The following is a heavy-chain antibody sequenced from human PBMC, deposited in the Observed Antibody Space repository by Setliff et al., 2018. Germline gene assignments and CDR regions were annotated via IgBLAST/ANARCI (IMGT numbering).Heavy chain of an antibody. CDR2: LSIGGSA. CDR1: GGSISSYY. V-gene: IGHV4-4*07. J-gene: IGHJ6*03. CDR3: AREQWLDPPGYYYMDV. Sequence: SETLSLTCTVSGGSISSYYWSWIRQPAGKGLEWIGHLSIGGSANYNPSLKSRVTMSIDSSKNQFSLKLNSVTAADMAVYYCAREQWLDPPGYYYMDVWAKGTTVTVSS. D-gene: IGHD6-19*01.